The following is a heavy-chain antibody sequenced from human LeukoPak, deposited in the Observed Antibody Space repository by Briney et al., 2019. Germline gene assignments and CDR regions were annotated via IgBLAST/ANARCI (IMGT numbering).Heavy chain of an antibody. J-gene: IGHJ5*02. CDR1: GFTFSDYY. CDR3: ANFLDLNRFDP. CDR2: ISSSSSYT. Sequence: PGGSLRLSCAASGFTFSDYYMSWIRQAPGKGLEWVSYISSSSSYTNYADSVKGRFTISRDNSKNTLYLQMNSLRAEDTAIYYCANFLDLNRFDPWGQGTLVTVSS. V-gene: IGHV3-11*03. D-gene: IGHD3/OR15-3a*01.